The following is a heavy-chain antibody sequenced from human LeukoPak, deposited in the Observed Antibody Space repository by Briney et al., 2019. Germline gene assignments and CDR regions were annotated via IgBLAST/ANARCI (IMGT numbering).Heavy chain of an antibody. V-gene: IGHV4-61*02. J-gene: IGHJ4*02. Sequence: PSETLSLTCTVSGSSISSGSYYWSWIRQPAGKGLEWIGRIYTSGSTNYNPSLKSRVTISVDTSKNQFSLKLSSVTAADTAVYYCARAERNLFDYWGQGTLVTVSS. CDR2: IYTSGST. CDR1: GSSISSGSYY. CDR3: ARAERNLFDY.